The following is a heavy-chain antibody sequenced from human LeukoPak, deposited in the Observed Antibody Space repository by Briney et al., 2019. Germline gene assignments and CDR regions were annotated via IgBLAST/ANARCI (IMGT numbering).Heavy chain of an antibody. CDR3: ARRRGKFGSNWETNFDS. CDR1: GFIFSDYD. J-gene: IGHJ4*02. D-gene: IGHD6-13*01. V-gene: IGHV3-11*01. CDR2: ISVSGTTI. Sequence: GGSLRLSCAASGFIFSDYDMSWIRQSPGKGLEWVSFISVSGTTIYYADSVKGRFTVSRDNAKNSVFLHMNSLRAEDMAVYYCARRRGKFGSNWETNFDSWGQGILVTVSS.